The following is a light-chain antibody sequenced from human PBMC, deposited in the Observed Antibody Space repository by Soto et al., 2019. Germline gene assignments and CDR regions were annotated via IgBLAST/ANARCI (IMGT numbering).Light chain of an antibody. V-gene: IGKV3-20*01. CDR2: GAS. CDR1: QSVSNNY. CDR3: QQYGSSPRT. J-gene: IGKJ1*01. Sequence: EIVLTQSPGTLSLSPGERATLSCRASQSVSNNYLAWYQQTPGQAPRLLIYGASTRAAGISDRFSGSGSGTDFTLTISSLVPADFAMYYCQQYGSSPRTFGQGTKVDIK.